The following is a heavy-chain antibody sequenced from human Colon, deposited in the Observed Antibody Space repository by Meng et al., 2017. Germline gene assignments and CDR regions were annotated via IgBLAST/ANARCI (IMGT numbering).Heavy chain of an antibody. CDR2: IDHFGIS. V-gene: IGHV4-34*02. D-gene: IGHD4-17*01. Sequence: QVQFRQGRAGLLKPSETLSLTCAVSGGSFSGFYWSLIRQPPGKGLEWIGEIDHFGISNYNSSLKGRLTMSVDTSKKQISLTLTSVTAADTAVYYCATGLRHGDWFDPWGPGTLVTVSS. J-gene: IGHJ5*02. CDR1: GGSFSGFY. CDR3: ATGLRHGDWFDP.